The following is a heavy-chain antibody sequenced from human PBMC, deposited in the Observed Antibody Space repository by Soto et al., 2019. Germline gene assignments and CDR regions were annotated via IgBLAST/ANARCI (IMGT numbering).Heavy chain of an antibody. D-gene: IGHD1-26*01. Sequence: EVQLLESGGGLAQPGGSLRLSCAASGFAFSSSAMAWIRQTPGKGLQWVSAITVAGGGIYYADSVKGRFTNSRDNSKKTLFLQMNSLSAEDTAQYFCAKWPPSPKMGVTSHWGQGTLVTVSS. CDR3: AKWPPSPKMGVTSH. CDR1: GFAFSSSA. V-gene: IGHV3-23*01. CDR2: ITVAGGGI. J-gene: IGHJ4*02.